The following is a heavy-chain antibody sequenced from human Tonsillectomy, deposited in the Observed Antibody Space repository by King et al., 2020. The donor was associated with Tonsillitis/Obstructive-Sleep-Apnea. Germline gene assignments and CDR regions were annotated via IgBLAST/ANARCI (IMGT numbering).Heavy chain of an antibody. V-gene: IGHV4-34*01. D-gene: IGHD2-15*01. Sequence: VQLQQWGAGLLKPSETLSLTCAVYGGSFSGYFWSWIRQPPGKGLEWIGEINHSGSTNCNPSLKSRVTISVDTSKNQFSLKLSSVTAADTAVYYCARGDLVVVVADTPDPRWYYFDYWGQGNLVTVSS. CDR1: GGSFSGYF. CDR3: ARGDLVVVVADTPDPRWYYFDY. J-gene: IGHJ4*02. CDR2: INHSGST.